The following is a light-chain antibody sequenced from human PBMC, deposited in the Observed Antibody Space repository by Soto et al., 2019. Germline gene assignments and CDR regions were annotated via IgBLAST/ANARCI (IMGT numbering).Light chain of an antibody. CDR3: QQYYNWPLT. Sequence: IVMTLSPATLSVSPGERATLSCRASQSVSSNLAWYQQKPGQAPRLLIYGASTRATGIPDRFSGSGSGTDFTLTISSLQSEDFAVYYCQQYYNWPLTFGGGTKVEIK. CDR2: GAS. V-gene: IGKV3-15*01. CDR1: QSVSSN. J-gene: IGKJ4*01.